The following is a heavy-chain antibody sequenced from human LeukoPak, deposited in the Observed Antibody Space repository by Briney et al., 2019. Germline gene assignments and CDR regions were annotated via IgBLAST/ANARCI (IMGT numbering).Heavy chain of an antibody. J-gene: IGHJ4*02. D-gene: IGHD3-22*01. CDR3: ARRGSSAYPDY. Sequence: ASVKVSCKASGYTFTDYYMHWVRQAPGQGLEWMAWINPNSGDTNYAQNFQGWVTMTRDTSIRTVYMELSRLTSDDTAVYYCARRGSSAYPDYWGQGTLVTVSS. CDR1: GYTFTDYY. V-gene: IGHV1-2*04. CDR2: INPNSGDT.